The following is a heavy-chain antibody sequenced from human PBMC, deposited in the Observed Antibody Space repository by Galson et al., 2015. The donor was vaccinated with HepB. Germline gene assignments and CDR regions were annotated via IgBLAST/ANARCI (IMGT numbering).Heavy chain of an antibody. CDR3: ASGVSSMAGFDP. Sequence: SVKVSCKASGYTFTSYDINWVRQATGQGLEWMGWMNPNSGNTGYAQKFQGRVTMTRNTSISTAYMELSSLRSEDTAVYYCASGVSSMAGFDPWGQGTLVTVSS. CDR2: MNPNSGNT. CDR1: GYTFTSYD. J-gene: IGHJ5*02. V-gene: IGHV1-8*01. D-gene: IGHD2/OR15-2a*01.